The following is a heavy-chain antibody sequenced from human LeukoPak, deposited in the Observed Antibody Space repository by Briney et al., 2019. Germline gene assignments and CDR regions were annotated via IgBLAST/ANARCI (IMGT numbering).Heavy chain of an antibody. D-gene: IGHD2-21*02. Sequence: ASVKVSCKASGYTLTSYDINWVRQATGQGLEWMGWMNPNSGNTGYAQKFQGRVTMTRNTSISTAYMELSSLRSEDTAVYYCALAYCGGDCYSYTFDYWGQGTLVTVSS. V-gene: IGHV1-8*01. J-gene: IGHJ4*02. CDR1: GYTLTSYD. CDR2: MNPNSGNT. CDR3: ALAYCGGDCYSYTFDY.